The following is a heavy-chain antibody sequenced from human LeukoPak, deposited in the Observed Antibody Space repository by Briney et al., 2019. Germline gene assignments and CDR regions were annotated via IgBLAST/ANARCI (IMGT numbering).Heavy chain of an antibody. Sequence: ASVKVSCKASGYTFTSNGITWVRQAPRQGLEWMGWISAYNGNTNYAQKLQGRVTMTTDTSTSTAYMELRSLRSDDTAVYYCARDAGYCSSTSCYRGNWFDPWGQGTLVTVSS. CDR2: ISAYNGNT. J-gene: IGHJ5*02. CDR3: ARDAGYCSSTSCYRGNWFDP. D-gene: IGHD2-2*01. CDR1: GYTFTSNG. V-gene: IGHV1-18*01.